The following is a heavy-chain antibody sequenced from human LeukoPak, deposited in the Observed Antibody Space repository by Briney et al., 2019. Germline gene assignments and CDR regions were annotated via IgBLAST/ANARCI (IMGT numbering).Heavy chain of an antibody. CDR1: GFTFTSYY. V-gene: IGHV1-2*02. CDR3: SRGPTFGNDY. J-gene: IGHJ4*02. D-gene: IGHD2/OR15-2a*01. CDR2: IDPNRGGT. Sequence: ASVKVSCEASGFTFTSYYMHWVRQAPGQGLEWMGWIDPNRGGTNYAQKFQGRVTMTRDTSISTAYLDLSSLRSDDTAVYYCSRGPTFGNDYWGQGTLVTVSS.